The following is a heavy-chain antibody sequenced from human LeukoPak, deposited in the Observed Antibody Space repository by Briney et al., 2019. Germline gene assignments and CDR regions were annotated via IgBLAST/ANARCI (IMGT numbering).Heavy chain of an antibody. J-gene: IGHJ4*02. V-gene: IGHV3-9*01. CDR3: AKCGGSSTSCYMDY. CDR2: ISWNSGSI. CDR1: GFTFDDYA. Sequence: PGRSLRLSCAASGFTFDDYAMHWVRQAPGKGLEWVSGISWNSGSIGYADSVKGRFTISRDNAKNSLYLQMNSLRAEDTALYYCAKCGGSSTSCYMDYWGQGTLVTVSA. D-gene: IGHD2-2*02.